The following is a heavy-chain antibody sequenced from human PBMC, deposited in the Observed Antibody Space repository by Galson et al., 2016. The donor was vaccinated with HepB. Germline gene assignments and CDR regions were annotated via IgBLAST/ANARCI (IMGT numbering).Heavy chain of an antibody. Sequence: CAISGDSVSSNSAAWNWIRQSPSRGLEWLGRIYYRSNWHYDYAVSVKSRVTINPDTSTNQFSMQLNSVTTEDTAVYYCARVSLITASVWTWSAVDYWGLGTPVTVSS. CDR2: IYYRSNWHY. CDR1: GDSVSSNSAA. CDR3: ARVSLITASVWTWSAVDY. D-gene: IGHD6-19*01. J-gene: IGHJ4*02. V-gene: IGHV6-1*01.